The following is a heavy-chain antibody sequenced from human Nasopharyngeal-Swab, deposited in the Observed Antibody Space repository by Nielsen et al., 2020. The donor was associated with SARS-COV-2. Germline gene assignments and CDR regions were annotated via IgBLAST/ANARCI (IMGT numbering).Heavy chain of an antibody. CDR2: INIDGSVR. V-gene: IGHV3-74*01. CDR3: TRDIGGKYGY. CDR1: GYTFSSYW. D-gene: IGHD4-23*01. Sequence: GESLKISCTASGYTFSSYWMHWVRQVPGKGLVWVSRINIDGSVRDYADSVKGRFTISRDNARNTLLLQMNSLRGDDTAVYYCTRDIGGKYGYWGQGNLVTVSS. J-gene: IGHJ4*02.